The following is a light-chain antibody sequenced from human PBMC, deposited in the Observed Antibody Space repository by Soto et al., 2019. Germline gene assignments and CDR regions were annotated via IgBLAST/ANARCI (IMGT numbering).Light chain of an antibody. J-gene: IGLJ1*01. CDR1: NSNIGNTY. Sequence: QSVLTQPPSVSAAPGQKVTISCSGSNSNIGNTYVSWYQQLPGTAPKLLIYENNKRPSGIPDRFSGSKSGTSATLGITGLQTGDEADYYCGAWDSGLSGYVFGTGT. CDR3: GAWDSGLSGYV. CDR2: ENN. V-gene: IGLV1-51*02.